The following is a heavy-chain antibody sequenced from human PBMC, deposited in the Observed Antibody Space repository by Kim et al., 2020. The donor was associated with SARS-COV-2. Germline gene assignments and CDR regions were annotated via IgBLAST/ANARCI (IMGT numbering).Heavy chain of an antibody. V-gene: IGHV3-43*02. CDR1: GFNLDDDA. CDR3: AKDLQTRSWRHDFFSGSSPLQYNYYGLDV. J-gene: IGHJ6*02. CDR2: ITGDGSST. Sequence: GGSLRLSCAASGFNLDDDAMHWVRQAPGKGLEWVSFITGDGSSTYYADSVKGRFTISRDNSKNSLYLQMNSLKTEDTGLYYCAKDLQTRSWRHDFFSGSSPLQYNYYGLDVWGQGTTVTVSS. D-gene: IGHD3-3*01.